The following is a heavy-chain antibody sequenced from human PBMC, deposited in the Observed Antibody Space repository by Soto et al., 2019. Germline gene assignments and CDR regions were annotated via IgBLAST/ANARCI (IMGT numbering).Heavy chain of an antibody. J-gene: IGHJ4*02. D-gene: IGHD6-13*01. V-gene: IGHV3-48*02. Sequence: GGSLRLCCAASGFSFSDFSMNWVRQAPGKGLEWISYIRSSTTVSYADSVKGRFTISRDNAKNSLFLQMNSLRDEDTAVYYCARDLSWAFAHWGQGALVTVSS. CDR2: IRSSTTV. CDR3: ARDLSWAFAH. CDR1: GFSFSDFS.